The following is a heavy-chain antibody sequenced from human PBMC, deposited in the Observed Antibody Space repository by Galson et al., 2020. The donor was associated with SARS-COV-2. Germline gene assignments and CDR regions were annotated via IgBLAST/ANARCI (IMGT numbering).Heavy chain of an antibody. CDR1: GGSISSSSYY. Sequence: SETLSLTCTVSGGSISSSSYYWGWIRQPPGKGLEWIGSIYYSRSTYYNPSLKSRVTITVDTSKNQFSLKLSSVTAADTAVYYCARVPKIYCSSTSCYEFWFDPWGQGTLVTVSS. D-gene: IGHD2-2*01. CDR2: IYYSRST. CDR3: ARVPKIYCSSTSCYEFWFDP. V-gene: IGHV4-39*07. J-gene: IGHJ5*02.